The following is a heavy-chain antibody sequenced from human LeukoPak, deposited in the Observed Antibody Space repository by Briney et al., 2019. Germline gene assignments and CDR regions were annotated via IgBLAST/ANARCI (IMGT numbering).Heavy chain of an antibody. Sequence: PSETLSLTCSVAGGSISSSNVYYWGWIRQPPGKGLEWIGYIYYSGSTYYNPSLKSRVTISVDTSKNQFSLKLSSVTAADTAVYYCARSYGSGSYYNPNWFDPWGQGTLVTVSS. J-gene: IGHJ5*02. V-gene: IGHV4-31*03. D-gene: IGHD3-10*01. CDR3: ARSYGSGSYYNPNWFDP. CDR1: GGSISSSNVYY. CDR2: IYYSGST.